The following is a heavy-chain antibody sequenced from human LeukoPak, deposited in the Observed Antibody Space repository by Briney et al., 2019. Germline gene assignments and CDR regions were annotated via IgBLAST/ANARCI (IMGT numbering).Heavy chain of an antibody. CDR1: GYTFTSYA. Sequence: ASVKVSCKASGYTFTSYAMNWVRQAPGQGLEWMGWINTNTGNPTYAQGFTGRFVFSLDTSVSTAYLQISSLKAEDTAVYYCARDVEMATIKGDYYYYGMDVWGQGTTVTVSS. CDR3: ARDVEMATIKGDYYYYGMDV. D-gene: IGHD5-24*01. CDR2: INTNTGNP. J-gene: IGHJ6*02. V-gene: IGHV7-4-1*02.